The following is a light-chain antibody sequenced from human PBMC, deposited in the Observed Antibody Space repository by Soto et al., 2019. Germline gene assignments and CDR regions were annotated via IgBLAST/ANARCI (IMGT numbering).Light chain of an antibody. V-gene: IGKV3-11*01. CDR1: QNVYNN. CDR3: QQRSNWPPIT. J-gene: IGKJ5*01. Sequence: EIVMTQSPATLSVSPGEGATLSCKASQNVYNNLAWYQQRPGQPPRLLIYDASTRATGISARFSGSGSGTDFTLTISSLEPEDFAVYYCQQRSNWPPITFGQGTRLEIK. CDR2: DAS.